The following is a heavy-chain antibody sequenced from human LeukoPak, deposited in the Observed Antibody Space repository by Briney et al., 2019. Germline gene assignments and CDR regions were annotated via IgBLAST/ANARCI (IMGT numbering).Heavy chain of an antibody. J-gene: IGHJ4*02. CDR1: GFTFSSYA. CDR2: ISGSGGST. V-gene: IGHV3-23*01. Sequence: GGSLRLSCAASGFTFSSYAMSWVRQAPGKGLEWVSAISGSGGSTYYADPVKGRFTISRDNAKNSLYLQMNSLRAEDTAVYYCARVGLYYYDSSGYIGYWGQGTLVTVSS. D-gene: IGHD3-22*01. CDR3: ARVGLYYYDSSGYIGY.